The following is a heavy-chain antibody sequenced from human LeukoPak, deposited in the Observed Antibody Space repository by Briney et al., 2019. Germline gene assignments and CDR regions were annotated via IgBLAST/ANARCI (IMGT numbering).Heavy chain of an antibody. Sequence: GESLMISCKGSGYNFTNYWISWVRQMPGKGLEWMGRIDPSNSYTNYSPPFQGHVTISADRSISTAYLQWNSLKASDTAMYYCARHADYHILTGFDYWGQGTLVTVS. CDR1: GYNFTNYW. V-gene: IGHV5-10-1*01. J-gene: IGHJ4*02. D-gene: IGHD3-9*01. CDR3: ARHADYHILTGFDY. CDR2: IDPSNSYT.